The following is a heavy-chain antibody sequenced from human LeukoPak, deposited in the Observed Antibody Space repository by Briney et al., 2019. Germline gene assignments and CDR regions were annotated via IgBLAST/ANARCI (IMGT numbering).Heavy chain of an antibody. CDR2: INAGSGNT. Sequence: ASVKVSCKASGYTFTNYAMSWVRQAPGQRREWMGWINAGSGNTKYSQKFQGRVTMTRDTSASTAYMELSSMGSEDTAVYYCARGGPYGSSSHHFDYWGQGTLVTVSS. CDR3: ARGGPYGSSSHHFDY. J-gene: IGHJ4*02. D-gene: IGHD6-13*01. V-gene: IGHV1-3*01. CDR1: GYTFTNYA.